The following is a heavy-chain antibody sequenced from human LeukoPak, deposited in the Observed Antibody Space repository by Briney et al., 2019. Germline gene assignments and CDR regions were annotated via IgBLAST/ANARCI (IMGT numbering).Heavy chain of an antibody. D-gene: IGHD3-16*01. CDR1: GFTFSSYW. Sequence: PGGSLRLSCAASGFTFSSYWMHWVRQDPAKGLVWVSRINGDGSTTSYADSVRGRFTISRDNAKNTLFLQMNSLSVEDTAVYYCRTYRWGDPFDCWGQGTLVTVSS. V-gene: IGHV3-74*01. CDR3: RTYRWGDPFDC. CDR2: INGDGSTT. J-gene: IGHJ4*02.